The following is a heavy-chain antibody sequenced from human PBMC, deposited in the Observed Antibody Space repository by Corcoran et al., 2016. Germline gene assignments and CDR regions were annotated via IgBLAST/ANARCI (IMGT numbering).Heavy chain of an antibody. CDR1: GFTFSSYS. Sequence: EVQLVESGGGLVQPGGSLRLSCAASGFTFSSYSMNWVRQAPGKGLEWVSYISSSSTIYYADSVKGRFTISRDNAKNSLYLQMNSLRDEDTAGYYCARERGGYSSGYYYYYGMDVWGQGTTVTVSS. D-gene: IGHD6-19*01. CDR3: ARERGGYSSGYYYYYGMDV. CDR2: ISSSSTI. J-gene: IGHJ6*02. V-gene: IGHV3-48*02.